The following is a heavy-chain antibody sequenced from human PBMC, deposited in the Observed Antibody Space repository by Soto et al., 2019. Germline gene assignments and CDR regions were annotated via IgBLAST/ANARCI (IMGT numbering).Heavy chain of an antibody. D-gene: IGHD2-15*01. V-gene: IGHV1-18*04. CDR2: ISAYNGNT. J-gene: IGHJ3*02. Sequence: ASLKVSCKASGYTFTSYGISWVRQAPGQGLEWMGWISAYNGNTNYAQKLQGRVTMTTDTSTSTAYMELRSLRSDDTAVYYCARVRSPHDAFDIWGQGTMVTVSS. CDR1: GYTFTSYG. CDR3: ARVRSPHDAFDI.